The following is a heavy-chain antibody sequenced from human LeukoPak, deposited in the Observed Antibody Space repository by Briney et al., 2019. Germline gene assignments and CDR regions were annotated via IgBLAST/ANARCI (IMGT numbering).Heavy chain of an antibody. CDR3: ARDALIRGYSGYDLADY. CDR1: VFTFSSYS. Sequence: GGSLRLSCAASVFTFSSYSMNWVRQAPGKGLEWVSSISSSSSYIYYADSVKGRFTISRDNAKNSLYLQMNSLRDGDTAVYYCARDALIRGYSGYDLADYWGQGTLVTVSS. CDR2: ISSSSSYI. V-gene: IGHV3-21*01. J-gene: IGHJ4*02. D-gene: IGHD5-12*01.